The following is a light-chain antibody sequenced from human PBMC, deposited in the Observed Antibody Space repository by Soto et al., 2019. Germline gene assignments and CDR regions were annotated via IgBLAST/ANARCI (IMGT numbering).Light chain of an antibody. V-gene: IGKV1-9*01. CDR2: ASS. CDR3: QQLNTFPVT. CDR1: QGISSY. J-gene: IGKJ5*01. Sequence: DIQLTQSPSFLSASVGDRVTISSRASQGISSYLAWYQQTPGKAPKLLIYASSTLQSGVPSRFSGSGSGTEFTLTIGSLQPVDFATYYCQQLNTFPVTFGQGTRLDI.